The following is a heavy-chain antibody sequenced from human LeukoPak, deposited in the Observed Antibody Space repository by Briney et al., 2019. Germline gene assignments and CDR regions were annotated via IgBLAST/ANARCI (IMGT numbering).Heavy chain of an antibody. CDR2: MNPNSGNT. CDR1: GYTFTSYD. D-gene: IGHD3-3*01. J-gene: IGHJ6*02. Sequence: ASVKVSCKASGYTFTSYDINWVRQATGQGLEWMGWMNPNSGNTGYAQKFQGRVTMTRNTSISTAYMELSSLRSEDTAVYYCARALNKRFLEWLLEDYYYGMDVWGQGTTVTVSS. CDR3: ARALNKRFLEWLLEDYYYGMDV. V-gene: IGHV1-8*01.